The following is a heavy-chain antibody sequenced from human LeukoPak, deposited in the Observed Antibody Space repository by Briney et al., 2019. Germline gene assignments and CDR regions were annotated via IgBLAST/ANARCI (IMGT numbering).Heavy chain of an antibody. CDR3: ATGSVRYSASWYSQEGDY. CDR2: ISVSAGST. D-gene: IGHD6-13*01. V-gene: IGHV3-23*01. Sequence: GESLKISCAASGFTFSTYAMSWVRQAPGKGLEWVSAISVSAGSTYYADSVKGRFTISRDNSKNTLYLQMNSLRAEDTAVYYCATGSVRYSASWYSQEGDYWGQGTLVTVSS. CDR1: GFTFSTYA. J-gene: IGHJ4*02.